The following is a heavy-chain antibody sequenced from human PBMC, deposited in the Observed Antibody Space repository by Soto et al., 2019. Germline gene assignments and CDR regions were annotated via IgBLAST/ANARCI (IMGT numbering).Heavy chain of an antibody. CDR3: ARDQLPGALLGWFDP. V-gene: IGHV4-59*01. Sequence: SETLSLTCTVSGGSISSYYWSWIRQPPGKGLEWIGYIYYSGSTNYNPSLKSRVTISVDTSKNQFSLKLSSVTTADTAVYYCARDQLPGALLGWFDPWGQGTLVTVSS. J-gene: IGHJ5*02. CDR1: GGSISSYY. D-gene: IGHD2-2*01. CDR2: IYYSGST.